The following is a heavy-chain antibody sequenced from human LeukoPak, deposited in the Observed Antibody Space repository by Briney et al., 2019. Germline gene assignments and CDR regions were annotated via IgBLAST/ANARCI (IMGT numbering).Heavy chain of an antibody. Sequence: GASVKVSCKASGYTFTSYGISWVRQAPGQGLEWMRWISAYNGNTNYAQKLQGRVTMTTDTSTSTAYMELRSLRSDDTAVYYCARVYYYDSSGYFDYWGQGTLVTVSS. CDR1: GYTFTSYG. CDR2: ISAYNGNT. V-gene: IGHV1-18*01. J-gene: IGHJ4*02. D-gene: IGHD3-22*01. CDR3: ARVYYYDSSGYFDY.